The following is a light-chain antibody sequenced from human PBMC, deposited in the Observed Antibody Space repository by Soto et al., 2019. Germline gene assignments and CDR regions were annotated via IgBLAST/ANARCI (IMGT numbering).Light chain of an antibody. V-gene: IGKV3-20*01. CDR2: GAS. CDR1: QSVSSSY. J-gene: IGKJ3*01. CDR3: QQYGSSPRGVT. Sequence: EIVLTQSPGTLSSSPGERATLSCRASQSVSSSYLAWYQQKPGQAPRLLIYGASSRATGIPDRFSGSGSGTDFTLTISRLEPEDFAVYYCQQYGSSPRGVTFGPGT.